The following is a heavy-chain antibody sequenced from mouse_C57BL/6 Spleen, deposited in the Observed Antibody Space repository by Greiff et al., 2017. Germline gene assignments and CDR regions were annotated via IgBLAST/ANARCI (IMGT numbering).Heavy chain of an antibody. CDR3: ARERGYWGCYFDC. D-gene: IGHD2-3*01. J-gene: IGHJ2*01. CDR2: INPNNGDT. Sequence: EVKLQQSGPELVKPGASVKLSCKASGYTFTDYYMNWVKQSHGKSLEWIGDINPNNGDTSYNQKFKGMATLTVAKSSSTASMKLRSLTSEDSAVYYCARERGYWGCYFDCWGQGTTLTVSS. CDR1: GYTFTDYY. V-gene: IGHV1-26*01.